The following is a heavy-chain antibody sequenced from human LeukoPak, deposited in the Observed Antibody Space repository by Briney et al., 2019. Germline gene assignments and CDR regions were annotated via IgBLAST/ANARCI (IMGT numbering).Heavy chain of an antibody. CDR1: GFIFSSYT. J-gene: IGHJ4*02. CDR3: ARGTIAAADIDY. V-gene: IGHV3-21*06. D-gene: IGHD6-13*01. CDR2: ITSGSTYI. Sequence: GGSLRLSCAASGFIFSSYTMNWVRQAPGKGLEWVSSITSGSTYIYYADSVKGRFTISRDNAKNSLYLQMNSLRAEDTAVYYCARGTIAAADIDYWGQGILVTVSS.